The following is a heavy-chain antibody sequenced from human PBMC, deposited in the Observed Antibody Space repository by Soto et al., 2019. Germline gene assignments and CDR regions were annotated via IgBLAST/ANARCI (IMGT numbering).Heavy chain of an antibody. J-gene: IGHJ3*02. D-gene: IGHD3-3*01. CDR3: AKDLRHSFGLENAFDI. V-gene: IGHV3-23*01. Sequence: GGSLRLSCAASGFTFSSYAMSWVRQAPGKGLEWVSAISGSGGGTYYADSVKGRFSISRDNSKNRLYLQMNSLRAEDTAVYYCAKDLRHSFGLENAFDIWGQGTMVTVSS. CDR2: ISGSGGGT. CDR1: GFTFSSYA.